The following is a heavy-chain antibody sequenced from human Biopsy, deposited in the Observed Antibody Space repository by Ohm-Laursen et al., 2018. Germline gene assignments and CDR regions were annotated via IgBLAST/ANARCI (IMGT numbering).Heavy chain of an antibody. CDR1: GGSLSSYS. J-gene: IGHJ4*02. CDR2: IYTSGIT. CDR3: ARHGSQGYCTGGSCVDY. V-gene: IGHV4-4*07. D-gene: IGHD2-15*01. Sequence: SETLSLTWTVSGGSLSSYSWSWIRQPAGKGLEWIGQIYTSGITNYNPSLKSRVTISVDTSKNQFSLKLSPATAADTAVFYCARHGSQGYCTGGSCVDYWGQGALVTVSS.